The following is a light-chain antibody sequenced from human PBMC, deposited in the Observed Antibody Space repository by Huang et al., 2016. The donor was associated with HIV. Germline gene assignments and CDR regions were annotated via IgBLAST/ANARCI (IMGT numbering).Light chain of an antibody. V-gene: IGKV1-9*01. CDR1: QDISSY. CDR3: LQLKSYPGT. Sequence: IQLTQSPSSLSASVGDRVTITCRASQDISSYLAWYQQKPGKAPKLLIYAASTLESGGPSRFSGSGSGTDFTLTINTLQPEDFATYYCLQLKSYPGTFGPGTNVDV. J-gene: IGKJ3*01. CDR2: AAS.